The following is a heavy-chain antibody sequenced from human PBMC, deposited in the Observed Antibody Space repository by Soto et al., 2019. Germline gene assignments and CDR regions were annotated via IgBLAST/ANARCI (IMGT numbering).Heavy chain of an antibody. Sequence: GGSLRLSCAASGFTFSSYSMNWVRQAPGKGLEWVSSISSSSSYIYYADSVKGRFTISRDNAKNSLYLQMNSLRAEDTAVYYCARGSSWYYFDYWGQGTLVTVSS. CDR1: GFTFSSYS. D-gene: IGHD6-13*01. V-gene: IGHV3-21*01. CDR3: ARGSSWYYFDY. J-gene: IGHJ4*02. CDR2: ISSSSSYI.